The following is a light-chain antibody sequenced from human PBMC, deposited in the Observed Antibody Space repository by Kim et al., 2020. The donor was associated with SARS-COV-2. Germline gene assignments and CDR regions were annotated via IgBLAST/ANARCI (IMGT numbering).Light chain of an antibody. Sequence: IVMTQSPATLSVSPGERVTLSCRASQSLNNNLAWYLQRPGQAPRLLLYGASNRAAGAPPRFSGSGSGTEFTLTISSLQSEDTGVYYCQHFNTWLFGQGTKLEI. CDR2: GAS. CDR1: QSLNNN. V-gene: IGKV3-15*01. J-gene: IGKJ1*01. CDR3: QHFNTWL.